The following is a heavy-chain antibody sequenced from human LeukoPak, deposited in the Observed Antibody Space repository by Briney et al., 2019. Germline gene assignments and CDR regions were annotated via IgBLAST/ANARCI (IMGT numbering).Heavy chain of an antibody. Sequence: ASVKVSCKGSGYTFTSYGISWVGQAPGQGREGMGWISAYNGNTNYAQKLQGRVTMTTDTSTSTAYMELRSLRSDDTAVYYCARDSGPHIPMVRGVIKYYFDYWGQGTLVTVSS. CDR2: ISAYNGNT. CDR3: ARDSGPHIPMVRGVIKYYFDY. J-gene: IGHJ4*02. CDR1: GYTFTSYG. D-gene: IGHD3-10*01. V-gene: IGHV1-18*04.